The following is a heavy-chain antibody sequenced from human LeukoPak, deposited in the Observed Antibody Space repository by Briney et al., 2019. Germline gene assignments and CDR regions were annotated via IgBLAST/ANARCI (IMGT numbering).Heavy chain of an antibody. CDR3: TTGSEYHSDSGGLYSSPKLDF. J-gene: IGHJ4*02. D-gene: IGHD3-22*01. V-gene: IGHV3-15*07. CDR2: IKDKSNGGAI. CDR1: GFAFSAAW. Sequence: PGGSLRLSCAASGFAFSAAWMNWVRQAPGRGLEWVGRIKDKSNGGAIDYATFVNGRFTVSRDDSTDTLYLQLSSLKTEDTAVYYCTTGSEYHSDSGGLYSSPKLDFWGQGTLVTVSS.